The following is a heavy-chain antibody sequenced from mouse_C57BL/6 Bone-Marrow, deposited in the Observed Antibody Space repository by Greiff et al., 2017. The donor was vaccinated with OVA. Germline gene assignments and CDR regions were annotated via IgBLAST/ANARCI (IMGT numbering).Heavy chain of an antibody. CDR2: IRNKANNHAT. J-gene: IGHJ2*01. Sequence: EVHLVESGGGLVQPGGSMKLSCAASGFTFSDAWMDWVRQSPEKGLEWVAEIRNKANNHATYYAESVKGRFTISRDDSKSSVYLQMNSLRAEDTGIYYCTRRITREYFDYWGQGTTLTVSS. D-gene: IGHD1-1*01. CDR1: GFTFSDAW. CDR3: TRRITREYFDY. V-gene: IGHV6-6*01.